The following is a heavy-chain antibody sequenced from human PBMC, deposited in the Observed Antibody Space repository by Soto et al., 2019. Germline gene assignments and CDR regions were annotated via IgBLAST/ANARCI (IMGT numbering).Heavy chain of an antibody. CDR2: INPSGGST. V-gene: IGHV1-46*03. D-gene: IGHD6-13*01. CDR3: ARELIAAAGPFDY. J-gene: IGHJ4*02. CDR1: GYTLTSYY. Sequence: ASVKVSCKASGYTLTSYYMHWVRQAPGQGLEWMGIINPSGGSTSYAQKFQGRVTMTRDTSTSTAYMELSSLRSEDTAVYYCARELIAAAGPFDYWGQGTLVTLSS.